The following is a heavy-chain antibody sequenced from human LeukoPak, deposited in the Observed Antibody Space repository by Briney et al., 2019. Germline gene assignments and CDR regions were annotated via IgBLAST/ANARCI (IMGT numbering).Heavy chain of an antibody. V-gene: IGHV3-11*05. CDR2: ISSSSSYT. Sequence: GGSLRLSCAACGFTFSDYYMSWIRQAPGKGLEWVSYISSSSSYTNYADSVKGRFTISRDNAKNSLYLQMNSLRAEDTAVYYCARAGYSSSWYGYFDYWGQGTLVTVSS. CDR3: ARAGYSSSWYGYFDY. CDR1: GFTFSDYY. D-gene: IGHD6-13*01. J-gene: IGHJ4*02.